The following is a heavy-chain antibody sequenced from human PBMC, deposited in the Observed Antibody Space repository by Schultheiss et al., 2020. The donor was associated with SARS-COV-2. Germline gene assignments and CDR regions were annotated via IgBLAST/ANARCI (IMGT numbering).Heavy chain of an antibody. CDR3: AKEMGRLRLRYYYGMDV. CDR1: GFTFSSYG. Sequence: GSLRLSCAASGFTFSSYGMHWVRQAPGKGLEWVAFIRYDGSNKYYADSVKGRFTISRDNSKNTLYLQMNSLRAEDTAVYYCAKEMGRLRLRYYYGMDVWGQGTTVTVSS. CDR2: IRYDGSNK. V-gene: IGHV3-30*02. J-gene: IGHJ6*02. D-gene: IGHD5-12*01.